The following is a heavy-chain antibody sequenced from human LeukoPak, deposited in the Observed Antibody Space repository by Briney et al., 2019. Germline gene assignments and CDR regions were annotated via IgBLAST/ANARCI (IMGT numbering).Heavy chain of an antibody. Sequence: SETLSLTCTVSGGSISSSNYYWGWIRQPPGKGLQLIGNIYYSGSTYYNPSLKNRVTMSVDTSKNQFSLKLRSVTAADTAVYYCARDRYYYDSTGSPFDYWGQGTLVTVSS. CDR2: IYYSGST. D-gene: IGHD3-22*01. J-gene: IGHJ4*02. CDR3: ARDRYYYDSTGSPFDY. CDR1: GGSISSSNYY. V-gene: IGHV4-39*07.